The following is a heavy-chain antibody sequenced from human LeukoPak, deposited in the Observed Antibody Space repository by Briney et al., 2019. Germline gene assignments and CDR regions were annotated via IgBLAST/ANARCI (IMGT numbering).Heavy chain of an antibody. CDR3: ARDRGDYYFDY. J-gene: IGHJ4*02. CDR1: GYTFTNYG. D-gene: IGHD6-25*01. V-gene: IGHV1-18*01. Sequence: ASVKVSCKASGYTFTNYGITWVRQAPGQGLEWMVCIGRNNGNTKFAHKLQGRVTMTTDTSTTTAYMELRSLRSDDTAVYFCARDRGDYYFDYWGQGTLVSVSS. CDR2: IGRNNGNT.